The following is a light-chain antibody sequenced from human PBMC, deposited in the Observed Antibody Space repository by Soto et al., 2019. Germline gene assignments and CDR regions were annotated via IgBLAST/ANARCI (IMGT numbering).Light chain of an antibody. CDR1: QSVSSSY. J-gene: IGKJ1*01. V-gene: IGKV3-20*01. Sequence: EIVLTQSPVTLSLSPGERSTLSCITSQSVSSSYLAWYQQKPGQAPRLLIYGASSRATGIPDRFSGTGSGTDFTLTISRLEPEDFAVYYCQQYDSSPKTFGQGTKVDIK. CDR2: GAS. CDR3: QQYDSSPKT.